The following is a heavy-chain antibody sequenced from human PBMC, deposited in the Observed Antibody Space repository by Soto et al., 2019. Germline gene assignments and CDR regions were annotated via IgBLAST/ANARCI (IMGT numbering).Heavy chain of an antibody. CDR1: GGSISSGGYY. CDR2: IYYSGST. D-gene: IGHD3-22*01. V-gene: IGHV4-31*02. Sequence: PSETLSLTCTVSGGSISSGGYYWSWIRQHPGKGLEWIGYIYYSGSTYYNPSLKSRVTISVDTSKNQFSLKLSSVTAADTAVYYCARVSSYYDSSGQTNFEYWGQGTLVTISS. J-gene: IGHJ4*02. CDR3: ARVSSYYDSSGQTNFEY.